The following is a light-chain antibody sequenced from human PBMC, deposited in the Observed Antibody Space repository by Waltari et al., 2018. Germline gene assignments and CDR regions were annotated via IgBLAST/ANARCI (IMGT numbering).Light chain of an antibody. CDR1: QSISND. CDR3: QQSYNTPT. V-gene: IGKV1-39*01. Sequence: DIQMTQSPSSLSASVGDRVTITCRASQSISNDLNWYQQKPVKAHKLLIYAASTLQSGAPSRFSGSGSGTDFTLTISSLQPEDFATYYCQQSYNTPTLGPGTKVEI. CDR2: AAS. J-gene: IGKJ3*01.